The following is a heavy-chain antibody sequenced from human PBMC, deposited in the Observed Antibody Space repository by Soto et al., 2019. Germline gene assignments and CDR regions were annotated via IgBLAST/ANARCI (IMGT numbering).Heavy chain of an antibody. CDR2: IYYSGTT. Sequence: SETLSLTCTVSGDAIITYDYYCIWFRQPPGEGLQWIGYIYYSGTTYYNPSLKSRVTLSMDTSKNQFSLRLSSVTAADTAVYYCARGIGVFDSWGQGTLVTVSS. CDR3: ARGIGVFDS. D-gene: IGHD3-10*01. CDR1: GDAIITYDYY. V-gene: IGHV4-30-4*01. J-gene: IGHJ4*02.